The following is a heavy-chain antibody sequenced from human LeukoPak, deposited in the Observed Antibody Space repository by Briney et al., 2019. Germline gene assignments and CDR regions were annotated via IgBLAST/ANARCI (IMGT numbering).Heavy chain of an antibody. CDR3: AKARAAMIVGELDY. V-gene: IGHV3-9*03. CDR1: GFSFDDYA. J-gene: IGHJ4*02. Sequence: PGGSLRLSCAASGFSFDDYAMHWVRQVPGKGLEWVSGISWNGGSIGYADSVKGRFTISRDNAKNSLYLEMNSLRAEDMALYYCAKARAAMIVGELDYWGQGALVTVSS. CDR2: ISWNGGSI. D-gene: IGHD3-22*01.